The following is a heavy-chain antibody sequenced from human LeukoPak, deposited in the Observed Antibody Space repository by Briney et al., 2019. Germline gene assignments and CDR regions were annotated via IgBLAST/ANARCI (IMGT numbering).Heavy chain of an antibody. V-gene: IGHV3-48*04. CDR1: GFTFSSYS. D-gene: IGHD2-21*02. J-gene: IGHJ1*01. Sequence: PGGSLRLSCAASGFTFSSYSMNWVRQAPGKGLEWVSYISSSSSTIYYADSVKGRFTISRDNTKSSLYLQMNSLRVEDMAVYYCARGYCGGDCYGDWGQGTLVTVSS. CDR2: ISSSSSTI. CDR3: ARGYCGGDCYGD.